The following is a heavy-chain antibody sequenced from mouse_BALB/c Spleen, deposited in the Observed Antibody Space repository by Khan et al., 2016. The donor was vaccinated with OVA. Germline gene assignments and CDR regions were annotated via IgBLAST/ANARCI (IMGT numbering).Heavy chain of an antibody. CDR3: ARMARTIN. Sequence: EVELVESGGGLVQPGGSLKLSCAASGFTFSSYGMSWVRQTPDKRLELVATINSNGGSTYYPDSAKGRFTISRDNAKNTLYLQMSSLKSEDTAMYYRARMARTINWGQGTTLTVSS. V-gene: IGHV5-6-3*01. CDR1: GFTFSSYG. J-gene: IGHJ2*01. CDR2: INSNGGST.